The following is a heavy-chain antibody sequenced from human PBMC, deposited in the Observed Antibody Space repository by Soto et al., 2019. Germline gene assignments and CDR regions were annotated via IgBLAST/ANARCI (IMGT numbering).Heavy chain of an antibody. CDR3: ARDPPKVRGVIGWFDP. CDR1: GYTFTGYY. Sequence: ASVKGSWKASGYTFTGYYMHWVRQAPGQGLEWMGWINPNSGGTNYAQKFQGRVTMTRDTSISTAYMELSRLRSDDTAVYYCARDPPKVRGVIGWFDPWGQGTLVTVSS. V-gene: IGHV1-2*02. J-gene: IGHJ5*02. D-gene: IGHD3-10*01. CDR2: INPNSGGT.